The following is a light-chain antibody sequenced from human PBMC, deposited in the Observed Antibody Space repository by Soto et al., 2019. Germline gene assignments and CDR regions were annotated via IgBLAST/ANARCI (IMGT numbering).Light chain of an antibody. CDR2: DAS. Sequence: EFVLTQSPGTLSLSPGERATLSFSASQSVSSYLAWYQQKPGQPPRLLIYDASNRATGIPARFSGSGSGTDFPLTISGLEPEAFAVYYCQQRSNWPPKFGQGTKVDIK. CDR3: QQRSNWPPK. V-gene: IGKV3-11*01. CDR1: QSVSSY. J-gene: IGKJ1*01.